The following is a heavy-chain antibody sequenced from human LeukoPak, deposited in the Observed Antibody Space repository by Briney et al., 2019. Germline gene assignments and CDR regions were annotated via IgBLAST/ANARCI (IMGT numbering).Heavy chain of an antibody. Sequence: GGSLRLSCAASGFTFSSYGMTWVRQAPGKGLEWVSGITGSGDNTYYADSVKSRFTISRDNSKNTLYLQMNSLRPEDTAAYYCAKVGIVGATTSAYFEYWGQGTLVTVSS. CDR2: ITGSGDNT. D-gene: IGHD1-26*01. J-gene: IGHJ4*02. CDR3: AKVGIVGATTSAYFEY. V-gene: IGHV3-23*01. CDR1: GFTFSSYG.